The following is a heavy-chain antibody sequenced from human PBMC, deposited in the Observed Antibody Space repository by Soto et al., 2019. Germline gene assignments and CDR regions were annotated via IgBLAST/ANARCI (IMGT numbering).Heavy chain of an antibody. CDR1: GFTFSSYS. J-gene: IGHJ5*02. D-gene: IGHD4-4*01. V-gene: IGHV3-21*01. CDR2: ISSSSYI. CDR3: ARFPTTVTTLGWFDP. Sequence: GGSLRLSCAASGFTFSSYSMNWVRQAPGKGLEWVSSISSSSYIYYADSVKGRFTISRDNAKNSLYLQMNSLRAEDTAVYYCARFPTTVTTLGWFDPWGQGTLVTVSS.